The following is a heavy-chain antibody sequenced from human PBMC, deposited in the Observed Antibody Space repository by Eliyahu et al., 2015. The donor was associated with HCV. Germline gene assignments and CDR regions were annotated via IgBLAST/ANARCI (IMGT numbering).Heavy chain of an antibody. V-gene: IGHV1-69*01. CDR2: IIPIFGTA. Sequence: QVQLVQSGAEVKKPGSSVKVPCKASGGTFSSYAISWVRQAPGQGLEWMGGIIPIFGTANYAQKFQGRVTITADESTSTAYMELSSLRSEDTAVYYCARKRLVVVAATNYYYYGMDVWGQGTTVTVSS. CDR1: GGTFSSYA. CDR3: ARKRLVVVAATNYYYYGMDV. J-gene: IGHJ6*02. D-gene: IGHD2-15*01.